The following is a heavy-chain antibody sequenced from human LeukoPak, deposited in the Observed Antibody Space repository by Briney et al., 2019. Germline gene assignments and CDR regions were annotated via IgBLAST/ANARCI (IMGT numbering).Heavy chain of an antibody. CDR1: GFTFSNYA. Sequence: GGSLRLSCAASGFTFSNYAMSWVRQAPGKGLEWISGISDRGGSTYYADSVKGRFTISRDNSKNTLYLQMNSLRAEDTAVYYCAKHPGYSSGWFYFDYWGQGTLVTVSS. CDR2: ISDRGGST. V-gene: IGHV3-23*01. CDR3: AKHPGYSSGWFYFDY. D-gene: IGHD6-19*01. J-gene: IGHJ4*02.